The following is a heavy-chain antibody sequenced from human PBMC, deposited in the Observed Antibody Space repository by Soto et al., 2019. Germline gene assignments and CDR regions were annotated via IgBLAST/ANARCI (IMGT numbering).Heavy chain of an antibody. CDR3: ARGDIVVLPGKHQHYNFQ. CDR2: INHSGST. D-gene: IGHD2-2*01. V-gene: IGHV4-34*01. Sequence: RIIKNTGKGLEWIGEINHSGSTNYNPSLKSRVTISVDTSKNQFSPKLSSVTAADTAVYYCARGDIVVLPGKHQHYNFQ. J-gene: IGHJ1*01.